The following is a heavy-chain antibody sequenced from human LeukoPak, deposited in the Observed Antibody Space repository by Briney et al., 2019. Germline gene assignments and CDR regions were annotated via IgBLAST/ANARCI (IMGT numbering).Heavy chain of an antibody. CDR3: ARREGYGYYYYMDV. D-gene: IGHD3-16*01. CDR1: GYTFTSYD. CDR2: MNPNSGNT. J-gene: IGHJ6*03. Sequence: ASVKVSXKASGYTFTSYDINWVRQATGQGLEWMGWMNPNSGNTGYAQKFQGRVTMTRNTSISTAYMELSSLRSEDTAVYYCARREGYGYYYYMDVWGKGTTVTVSS. V-gene: IGHV1-8*01.